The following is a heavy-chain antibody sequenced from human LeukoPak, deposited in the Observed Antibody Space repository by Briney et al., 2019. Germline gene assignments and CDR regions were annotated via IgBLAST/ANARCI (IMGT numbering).Heavy chain of an antibody. J-gene: IGHJ5*01. V-gene: IGHV4-59*01. CDR1: GGSISSYY. Sequence: ASETLSLTCSVSGGSISSYYWSWIRQPPGKGLEWIGYIDYSGSTNYNPPLKSRVTISLDTSKNQFSLKLSSVTAADTAVYYCARGLNWNDRWFDSWGQGTLVTVSS. CDR2: IDYSGST. CDR3: ARGLNWNDRWFDS. D-gene: IGHD1-20*01.